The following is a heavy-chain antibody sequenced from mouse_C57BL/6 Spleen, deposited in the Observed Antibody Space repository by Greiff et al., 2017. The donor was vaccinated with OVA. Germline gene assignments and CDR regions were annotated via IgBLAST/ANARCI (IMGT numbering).Heavy chain of an antibody. CDR1: GFSLTSYA. J-gene: IGHJ4*01. CDR2: IWTGGGT. Sequence: VMLVESGPGLVAPSQCLSITCTVSGFSLTSYAISWVRQPPGKGLEWLGVIWTGGGTNYNSALIYRLGIRNEHSKSQAFLKMNRLKTDDTARYNCAREDYGGSYGSAMDYWGQGTSVTVSS. V-gene: IGHV2-9-1*01. CDR3: AREDYGGSYGSAMDY. D-gene: IGHD1-1*01.